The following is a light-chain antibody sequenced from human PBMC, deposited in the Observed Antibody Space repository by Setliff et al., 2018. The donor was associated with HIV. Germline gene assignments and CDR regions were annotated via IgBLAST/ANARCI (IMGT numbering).Light chain of an antibody. CDR1: QGVSST. J-gene: IGKJ4*01. CDR3: QQYDNWPLT. CDR2: GAS. Sequence: EIVLTQSPATLSVSPGDRATLSCRASQGVSSTLAWYQQKPGQAPRLLIYGASTRASGIPARFSGSGSGTEFTLTISSLQSEDFAVYYCQQYDNWPLTFGGGTK. V-gene: IGKV3-15*01.